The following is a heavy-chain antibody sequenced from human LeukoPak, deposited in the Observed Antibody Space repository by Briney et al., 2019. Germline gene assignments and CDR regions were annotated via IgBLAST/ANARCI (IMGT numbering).Heavy chain of an antibody. CDR3: SKDSWISGFGELGYFDY. J-gene: IGHJ4*02. CDR1: GFTFSNYA. D-gene: IGHD3-10*01. Sequence: GGSLRLSCAASGFTFSNYAMHWVRQAPGTGLEWVAVISYDGSNKYYADSVKGRFTISRDNSKKTLFLQMNSLRAEDTAVYYCSKDSWISGFGELGYFDYWGQGTLVTVSS. CDR2: ISYDGSNK. V-gene: IGHV3-30*04.